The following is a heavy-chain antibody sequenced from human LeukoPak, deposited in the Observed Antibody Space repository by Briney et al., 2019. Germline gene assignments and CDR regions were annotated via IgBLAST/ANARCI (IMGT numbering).Heavy chain of an antibody. Sequence: GGSLRLSCAASGFTLSSNYMSWVRQAPGKGLEWVSVIYSGGSTYYADSVKGRFTISRDNSKNTLYLQMNSLRAEDTAVYYCARANYDFWSGYYYFDYWGQGTLVTVSS. J-gene: IGHJ4*02. D-gene: IGHD3-3*01. CDR3: ARANYDFWSGYYYFDY. CDR1: GFTLSSNY. V-gene: IGHV3-53*01. CDR2: IYSGGST.